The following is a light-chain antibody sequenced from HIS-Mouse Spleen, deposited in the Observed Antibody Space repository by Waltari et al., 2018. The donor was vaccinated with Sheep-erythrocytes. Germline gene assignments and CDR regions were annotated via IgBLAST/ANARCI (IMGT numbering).Light chain of an antibody. CDR1: SSDAGGYNY. V-gene: IGLV2-11*01. Sequence: QSALTQSRSVSGSPGQSVTISCTGTSSDAGGYNYVSWYQQHPGKAPKLMIYDVSKRPSGVPDRFSGSKSGNTASLTISGLQAEDEADYYCCSYAGSYNYVFGTGTKVTVL. CDR3: CSYAGSYNYV. J-gene: IGLJ1*01. CDR2: DVS.